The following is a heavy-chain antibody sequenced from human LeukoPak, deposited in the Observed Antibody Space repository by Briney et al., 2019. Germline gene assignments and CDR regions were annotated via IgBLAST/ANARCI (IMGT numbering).Heavy chain of an antibody. Sequence: GGSLRLSCAASGFTFNNYWMSWVRQAPGKGLEWVANIKQDGSEKYYVDSVKGRFTISRDNAKNSLYLQMNSLRAEDTAVYYCTRDEYGKTGHWGQGALVTVPS. CDR2: IKQDGSEK. D-gene: IGHD4-17*01. CDR1: GFTFNNYW. CDR3: TRDEYGKTGH. J-gene: IGHJ4*02. V-gene: IGHV3-7*01.